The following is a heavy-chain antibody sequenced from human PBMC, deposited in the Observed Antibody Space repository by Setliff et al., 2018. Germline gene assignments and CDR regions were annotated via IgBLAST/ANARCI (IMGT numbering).Heavy chain of an antibody. CDR2: ISYSSCSI. CDR3: VRALAHYYMDV. J-gene: IGHJ6*03. CDR1: GFTFDVYD. V-gene: IGHV3-48*01. Sequence: PGGSLRLSCAASGFTFDVYDLNWVRQAPGKGLEWVAHISYSSCSISCADSVTGRFTISRDNAKNSLYLQMNSLRAEDTAIYYCVRALAHYYMDVWGKGTTVTVSS.